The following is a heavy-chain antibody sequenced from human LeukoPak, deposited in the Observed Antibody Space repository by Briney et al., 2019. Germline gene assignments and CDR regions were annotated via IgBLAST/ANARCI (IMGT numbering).Heavy chain of an antibody. Sequence: GESLKISCKGSGYIFTNYWITWVRQMPGKGLEWMGIIYPGDSDTRYSPSFQGQVTISVDKSISTAYLQWSSLKASDTAMYYCARLGPAPPPSSSFFDYWGQGTLVTVSS. D-gene: IGHD6-6*01. CDR2: IYPGDSDT. CDR3: ARLGPAPPPSSSFFDY. V-gene: IGHV5-51*01. J-gene: IGHJ4*02. CDR1: GYIFTNYW.